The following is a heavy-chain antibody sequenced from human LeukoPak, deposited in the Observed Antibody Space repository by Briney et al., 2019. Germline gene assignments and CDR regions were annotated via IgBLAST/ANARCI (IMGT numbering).Heavy chain of an antibody. Sequence: SETLSLTCTVSGGSISSSSYYWGWIRQPPGKGLEWIGSIYYSGSTYYNPSLKSRVTISVDTSKNQFSLTLSSVTAADTAVYYCASLYECWVFAFDIWARGTMVSVSS. V-gene: IGHV4-39*01. J-gene: IGHJ3*02. CDR2: IYYSGST. D-gene: IGHD3-3*01. CDR3: ASLYECWVFAFDI. CDR1: GGSISSSSYY.